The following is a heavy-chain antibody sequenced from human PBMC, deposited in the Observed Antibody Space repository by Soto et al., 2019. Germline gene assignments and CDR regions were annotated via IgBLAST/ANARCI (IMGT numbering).Heavy chain of an antibody. Sequence: ASVKVSCKASGYTFTGYYMHWVRQAPGQGLEWMGWINPNSGGTNYAQKFQGRVTMTRDTSISTAYMELSRLRSDDTAVYYCARDPLDIVVVPAADTGGWFDPWGQGTLGTVSS. V-gene: IGHV1-2*02. CDR3: ARDPLDIVVVPAADTGGWFDP. D-gene: IGHD2-2*03. J-gene: IGHJ5*02. CDR2: INPNSGGT. CDR1: GYTFTGYY.